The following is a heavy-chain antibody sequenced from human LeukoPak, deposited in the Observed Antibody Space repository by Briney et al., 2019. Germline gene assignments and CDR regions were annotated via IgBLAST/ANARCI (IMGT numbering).Heavy chain of an antibody. CDR2: ISSSGSTI. CDR3: ARDLRIVSGSYLDY. CDR1: GFIFSDYY. J-gene: IGHJ4*02. V-gene: IGHV3-11*04. Sequence: GGSLRLSCAASGFIFSDYYLIWIRQAPGKGLEWVSYISSSGSTIYYADSVKGRFISSRDNTKNSLYLQMNSLRAEDTAIYYCARDLRIVSGSYLDYWGQGTLVTVSS. D-gene: IGHD1-26*01.